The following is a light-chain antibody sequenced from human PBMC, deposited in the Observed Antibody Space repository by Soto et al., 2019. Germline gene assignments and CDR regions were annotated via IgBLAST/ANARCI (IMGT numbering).Light chain of an antibody. V-gene: IGLV1-51*01. CDR3: GTWDSSLSAGR. J-gene: IGLJ2*01. CDR1: HSNIGNNY. Sequence: QSVLTQPPSVSAAPGQKVSISCSGSHSNIGNNYVSWYQQFPGAAPKLLIYDTRKRPSWIPDRFSASKSGTSATLVITGLQSGDEAYYYCGTWDSSLSAGRFGGGTTLTVL. CDR2: DTR.